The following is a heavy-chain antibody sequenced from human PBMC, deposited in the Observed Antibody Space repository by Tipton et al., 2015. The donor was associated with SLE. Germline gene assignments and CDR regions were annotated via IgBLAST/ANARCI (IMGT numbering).Heavy chain of an antibody. CDR1: GGSISSGSYY. CDR3: ARRGPSFDI. Sequence: TLSLTCTVSGGSISSGSYYWSWIRQPAGKGLEWIGRIYYSGSTYYNPSLKSRVTISVDTSKNQFSLKLSSVTAADTAVYYCARRGPSFDIWGQGTMVTVSS. V-gene: IGHV4-61*02. D-gene: IGHD3-16*01. CDR2: IYYSGST. J-gene: IGHJ3*02.